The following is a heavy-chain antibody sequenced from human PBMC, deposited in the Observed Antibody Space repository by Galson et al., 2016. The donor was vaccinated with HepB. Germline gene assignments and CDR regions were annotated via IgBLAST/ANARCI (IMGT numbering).Heavy chain of an antibody. D-gene: IGHD3-22*01. Sequence: QSGAEVKKPGESLRISCKGSGYSFTSCWISWVRQMPGKGLEWMGRIDPSDSYTNYSPSFQGHVTISADKSISTAYLQWSSLKASDTAMYYCARHRYYYDSSGYYYALGYWGQGALVTVSS. CDR1: GYSFTSCW. V-gene: IGHV5-10-1*01. CDR2: IDPSDSYT. J-gene: IGHJ4*02. CDR3: ARHRYYYDSSGYYYALGY.